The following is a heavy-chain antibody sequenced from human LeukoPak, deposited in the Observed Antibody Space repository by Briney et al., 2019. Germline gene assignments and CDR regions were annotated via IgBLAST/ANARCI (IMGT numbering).Heavy chain of an antibody. Sequence: GTLRLSCAASGFTISTYGMNWVRQAPGKGLEWIGSIYYSGTTYYNPSLKSRVTISVDTSKNQFSLKLSSVTAADTAVYYCARGFSLDPWGQGTLVTVSS. CDR2: IYYSGTT. V-gene: IGHV4-39*01. CDR3: ARGFSLDP. CDR1: GFTISTYG. J-gene: IGHJ5*02.